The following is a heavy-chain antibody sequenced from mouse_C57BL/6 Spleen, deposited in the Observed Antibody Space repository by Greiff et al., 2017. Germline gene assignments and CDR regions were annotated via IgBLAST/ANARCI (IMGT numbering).Heavy chain of an antibody. CDR3: ARDHITTVVDFAY. CDR1: GYTFTSYW. CDR2: IHPNSGST. Sequence: VQLQQPGAELVKPGASVKLSCKASGYTFTSYWMHWVKQRPGQGLEWIGMIHPNSGSTNYNEKFKSKATLTVDKSSSTAYMQLSSLTSEDSAVYYCARDHITTVVDFAYWGQGTLVTVSA. J-gene: IGHJ3*01. V-gene: IGHV1-64*01. D-gene: IGHD1-1*01.